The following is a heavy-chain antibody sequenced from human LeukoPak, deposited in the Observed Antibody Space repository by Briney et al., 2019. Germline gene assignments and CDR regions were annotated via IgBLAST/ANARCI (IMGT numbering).Heavy chain of an antibody. Sequence: PGGSLRLSCAASGFTFTTYGMHWIRQAPGKGLEWVAIIWYDGSNKHYADSVKGRFTISRDNSKNSLYLQMNSLRAEDTAVYYCARWSRDYYDSSGYYSDYWGQGTLVTVSS. D-gene: IGHD3-22*01. CDR1: GFTFTTYG. V-gene: IGHV3-33*01. J-gene: IGHJ4*02. CDR2: IWYDGSNK. CDR3: ARWSRDYYDSSGYYSDY.